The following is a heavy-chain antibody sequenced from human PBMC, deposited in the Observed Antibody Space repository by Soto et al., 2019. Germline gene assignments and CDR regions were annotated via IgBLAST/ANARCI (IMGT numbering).Heavy chain of an antibody. J-gene: IGHJ5*02. Sequence: PSETLSLTCAVSGGSISSGGYSWNWIRQPPGKGLEWIGYIYHSGSTYYNPSLKSRVIISVDKSKNQFSLKLSSVTAADTAVYYCSRDSLTATWIDPWGQGTLLTVSS. V-gene: IGHV4-30-2*01. CDR3: SRDSLTATWIDP. CDR1: GGSISSGGYS. CDR2: IYHSGST.